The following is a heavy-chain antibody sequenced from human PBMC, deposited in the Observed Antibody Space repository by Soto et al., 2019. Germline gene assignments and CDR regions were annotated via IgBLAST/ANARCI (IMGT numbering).Heavy chain of an antibody. V-gene: IGHV1-69*13. J-gene: IGHJ6*02. CDR1: GGTFSSYA. CDR3: ARNTISALWFGELSATYTSYYYYGMDV. Sequence: SVKVSCKASGGTFSSYAISWVRQAPGQGLEWMGGIIPIFGTANYAQKFQGRVTITADESTSTAYMELSSLRSEDTAVYYCARNTISALWFGELSATYTSYYYYGMDVWGQGTTVTVSS. D-gene: IGHD3-10*01. CDR2: IIPIFGTA.